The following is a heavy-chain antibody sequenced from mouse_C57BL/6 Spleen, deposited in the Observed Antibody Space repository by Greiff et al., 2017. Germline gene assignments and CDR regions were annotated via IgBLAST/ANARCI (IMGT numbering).Heavy chain of an antibody. J-gene: IGHJ4*01. V-gene: IGHV5-9*01. CDR2: ISGGGGNT. CDR1: GFTFSSYT. D-gene: IGHD2-3*01. CDR3: ARREIYDGYYNYYAMDY. Sequence: EVQLVESGGGLVKPGGSLKLSCAASGFTFSSYTMSWVRQTPEKRLEWVATISGGGGNTYYPDSVKGRFTISRDNAKNTLYLQMSSLRSEDTALYYCARREIYDGYYNYYAMDYWGQGTSVTVSS.